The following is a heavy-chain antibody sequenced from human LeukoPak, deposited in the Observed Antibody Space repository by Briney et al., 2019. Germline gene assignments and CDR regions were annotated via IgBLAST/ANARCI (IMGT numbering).Heavy chain of an antibody. CDR3: ARGANWGSSDYFDY. J-gene: IGHJ4*02. CDR1: GGSIGSYY. D-gene: IGHD7-27*01. CDR2: IYYSGST. Sequence: SETLSLTCTVSGGSIGSYYWSWIRQPPGKGLEWIGYIYYSGSTNYNPSLKSRVTISVDTSENQFSLKLSSVTAADTAVYYCARGANWGSSDYFDYWGQGTLVTVSS. V-gene: IGHV4-59*01.